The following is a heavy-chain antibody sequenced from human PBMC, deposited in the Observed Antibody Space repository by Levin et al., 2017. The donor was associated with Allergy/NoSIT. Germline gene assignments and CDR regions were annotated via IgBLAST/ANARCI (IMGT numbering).Heavy chain of an antibody. J-gene: IGHJ6*02. CDR2: ISSSSSTI. Sequence: GGSLRLSCAASGFTFSSYSMNWVRQAPGKGLEWVSYISSSSSTIYYADSVKGRFTISRDNAKNSLYLQMNSLRAEDTAVYYCAASSSYDYYYYGMDVWGQGTTVTVSS. CDR3: AASSSYDYYYYGMDV. D-gene: IGHD6-13*01. V-gene: IGHV3-48*04. CDR1: GFTFSSYS.